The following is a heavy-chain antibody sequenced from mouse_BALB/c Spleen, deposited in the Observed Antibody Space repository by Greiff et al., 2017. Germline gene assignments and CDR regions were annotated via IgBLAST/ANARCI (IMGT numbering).Heavy chain of an antibody. D-gene: IGHD2-13*01. J-gene: IGHJ1*01. CDR2: IWGDGST. CDR1: GFSLTSYG. V-gene: IGHV2-3*01. CDR3: AKGDSRYFDV. Sequence: VKLVESGPGLVAPSQSLSITCTASGFSLTSYGVSWVRQPPGKGLEWLGVIWGDGSTNDHSALITRLTISKDNSKCQVFLKLNNLQTDDKATCYCAKGDSRYFDVWGAGTTVTVSS.